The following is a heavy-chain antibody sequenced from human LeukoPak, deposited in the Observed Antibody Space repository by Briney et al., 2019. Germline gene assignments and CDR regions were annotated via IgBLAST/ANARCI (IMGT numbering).Heavy chain of an antibody. D-gene: IGHD2-2*02. Sequence: GGSLRLSCAASGFTFSDYYMSWIRQAPGKGLEWVSYISGSGSTIYYADSVKGRFTISRDNAKNSLYLQMNSLRAEDTAVYYCARDGRYCSSTSCHTGKNNYYYGMDVWGQGTTVTVSS. CDR2: ISGSGSTI. CDR1: GFTFSDYY. J-gene: IGHJ6*02. V-gene: IGHV3-11*01. CDR3: ARDGRYCSSTSCHTGKNNYYYGMDV.